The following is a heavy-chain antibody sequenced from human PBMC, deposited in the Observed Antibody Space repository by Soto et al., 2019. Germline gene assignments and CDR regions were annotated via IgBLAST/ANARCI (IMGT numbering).Heavy chain of an antibody. J-gene: IGHJ6*02. D-gene: IGHD6-13*01. V-gene: IGHV4-34*01. CDR1: GGSFSCSS. Sequence: QVQLQQWGAGLLKPSEPLSLPCAVSGGSFSCSSWSWIRQTPGKGLEWIGEINHSGRTNSNPSLKSRVTISVDTSKHQFYLKLSSVTAGVTAVYYWARVLRSAAPYGMDVWGQGTTVTVSS. CDR2: INHSGRT. CDR3: ARVLRSAAPYGMDV.